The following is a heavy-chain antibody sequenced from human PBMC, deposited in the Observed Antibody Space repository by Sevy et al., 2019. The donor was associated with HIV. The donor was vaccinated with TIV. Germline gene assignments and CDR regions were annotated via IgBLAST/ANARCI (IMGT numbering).Heavy chain of an antibody. CDR2: ISSTSTYI. D-gene: IGHD3-22*01. CDR1: GFTLSSYS. CDR3: ARGYHYDSSGYYSGDAFDV. J-gene: IGHJ3*01. V-gene: IGHV3-21*01. Sequence: GGSLRLSCAASGFTLSSYSMNWARQAPGKGLEWVSSISSTSTYIYYADSVKGRVTISRDNAKNSLFLQMNSLRAEDTAVYYCARGYHYDSSGYYSGDAFDVWGQGTMVTVSS.